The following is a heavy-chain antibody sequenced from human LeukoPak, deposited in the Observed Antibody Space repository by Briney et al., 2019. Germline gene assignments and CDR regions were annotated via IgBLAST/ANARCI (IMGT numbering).Heavy chain of an antibody. Sequence: GRSLRLSCAASGFTFSSYGMHWVRQAPGKGLEWVAVISYDETTIYYADSVKGRFTISRDNSKNTLYLQMNSLRPEDTAVYYCARGPQYSYGILGYWGQGTLVTVSS. CDR2: ISYDETTI. CDR1: GFTFSSYG. D-gene: IGHD5-18*01. V-gene: IGHV3-30*03. CDR3: ARGPQYSYGILGY. J-gene: IGHJ4*02.